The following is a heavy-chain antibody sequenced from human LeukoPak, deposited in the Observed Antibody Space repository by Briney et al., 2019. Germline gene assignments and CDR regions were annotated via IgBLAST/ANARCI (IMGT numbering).Heavy chain of an antibody. J-gene: IGHJ4*02. CDR3: AREQSGMDDFWSGRSFDY. CDR2: INPNSGGT. V-gene: IGHV1-2*02. CDR1: GYTFTGYY. Sequence: GASVKVSCKASGYTFTGYYMHWVRQAPGQGLEWMGWINPNSGGTNYAQKFQGRVTMTRDTSISTAYMELSRLRSDDTAVHYCAREQSGMDDFWSGRSFDYWGQGTLVTVSS. D-gene: IGHD3-3*01.